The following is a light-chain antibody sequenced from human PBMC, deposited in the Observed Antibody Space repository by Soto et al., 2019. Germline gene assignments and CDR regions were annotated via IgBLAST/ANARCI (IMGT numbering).Light chain of an antibody. CDR2: DVN. Sequence: QSALTQPPSASGSTRQSLTNSCTGTSTDVGNYNYVSWYQQHPGKAPKLMISDVNRRPSGVPDRFSGSKSGNTASLTVSGLQAEDEADYYCSSYAGSNNWVFGGGTKVTVL. V-gene: IGLV2-8*01. CDR1: STDVGNYNY. CDR3: SSYAGSNNWV. J-gene: IGLJ3*02.